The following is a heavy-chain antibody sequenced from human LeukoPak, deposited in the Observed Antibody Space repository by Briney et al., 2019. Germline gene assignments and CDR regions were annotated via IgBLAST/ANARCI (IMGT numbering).Heavy chain of an antibody. Sequence: GGSLRLSCAASGFTVSSNYMSWVRQAPGKGLEWVSVIYSGGSTYYADSVKGRFTISRDNSKNTLYLQMNSLRAEDTAVYYCARDLTRYFVSPWGQGTLVTVSS. D-gene: IGHD3-9*01. J-gene: IGHJ5*02. CDR3: ARDLTRYFVSP. V-gene: IGHV3-66*01. CDR2: IYSGGST. CDR1: GFTVSSNY.